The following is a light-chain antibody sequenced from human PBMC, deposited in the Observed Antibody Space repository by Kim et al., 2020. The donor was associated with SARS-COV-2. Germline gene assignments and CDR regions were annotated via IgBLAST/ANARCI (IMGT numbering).Light chain of an antibody. Sequence: QPVLTQPSSLSASPGASASLTCTLSSGINAGPYRIYWYRQKPGSPPQFLLMNKSESAKQQGSGVPSRFSGSKDASANAGILLISGLHSEDEADYYCMIWHNSAPVFGGGTQLTVL. CDR2: NKSESAK. CDR1: SGINAGPYR. J-gene: IGLJ2*01. V-gene: IGLV5-45*03. CDR3: MIWHNSAPV.